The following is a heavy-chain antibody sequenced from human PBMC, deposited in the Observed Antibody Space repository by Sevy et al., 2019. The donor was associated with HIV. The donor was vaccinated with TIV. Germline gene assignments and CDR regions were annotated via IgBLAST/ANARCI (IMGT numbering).Heavy chain of an antibody. CDR3: VRDDRDGYFDS. CDR1: GYTFTGYY. V-gene: IGHV1-2*02. Sequence: ASVKVSCKASGYTFTGYYMHWVRQAPGQGLEGMGWINPDSGGPNYAPKFQGRVTLTSDTSISTDYMELSRLKSDDTAVYYCVRDDRDGYFDSWGQGTLVTVSS. J-gene: IGHJ4*02. CDR2: INPDSGGP.